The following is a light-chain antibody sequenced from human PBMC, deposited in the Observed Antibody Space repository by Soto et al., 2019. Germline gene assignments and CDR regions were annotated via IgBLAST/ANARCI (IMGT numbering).Light chain of an antibody. J-gene: IGKJ5*01. CDR2: GAS. CDR1: QSVSSSY. V-gene: IGKV3-20*01. CDR3: QQYGSSPPIT. Sequence: EIVLTQSPGTLSLSPGERATLSCRASQSVSSSYLAWYQQTPGQAPRLLIYGASSRATGIPDRFSGSGSGTDFTLTISRLEPEDFAVYYCQQYGSSPPITFGKGTRLEIK.